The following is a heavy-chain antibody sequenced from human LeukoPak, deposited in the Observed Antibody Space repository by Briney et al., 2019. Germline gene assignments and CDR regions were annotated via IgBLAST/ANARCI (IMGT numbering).Heavy chain of an antibody. J-gene: IGHJ6*03. CDR1: GGSISSSSYY. CDR3: ARQYYHYYMDV. CDR2: FYYSGST. D-gene: IGHD2/OR15-2a*01. V-gene: IGHV4-39*07. Sequence: SETLSLTCTVSGGSISSSSYYWGWVRQSPGTGLEWIGSFYYSGSTYYNSALEGRVTILADTSKNQLSLSVSSVTAADTAVYYCARQYYHYYMDVWGKGTTVTVSS.